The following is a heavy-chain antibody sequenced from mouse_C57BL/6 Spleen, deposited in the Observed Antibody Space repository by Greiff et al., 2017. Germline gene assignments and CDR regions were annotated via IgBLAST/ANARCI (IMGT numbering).Heavy chain of an antibody. V-gene: IGHV1-66*01. CDR3: ARWGTTVVAPFDY. CDR1: GYSFTSYY. CDR2: IYPGSGNT. Sequence: VMLVESGPELVKPGASVKISCKASGYSFTSYYIHWVKQRPGQGLEWIGWIYPGSGNTKYNEKFKGKATLTADTSSSTAYMQLSSLTSEDSAVYYCARWGTTVVAPFDYWGQGTTLTVSS. D-gene: IGHD1-1*01. J-gene: IGHJ2*01.